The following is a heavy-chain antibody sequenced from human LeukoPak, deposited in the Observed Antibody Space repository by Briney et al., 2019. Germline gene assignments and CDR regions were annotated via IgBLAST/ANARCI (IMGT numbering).Heavy chain of an antibody. J-gene: IGHJ6*02. CDR1: GYTFTAYY. CDR2: IDPNSGAA. V-gene: IGHV1-2*02. D-gene: IGHD1-26*01. CDR3: ARDRVGGRPGWYNGMDV. Sequence: GASVKVSCKTSGYTFTAYYLNWVRQAPGQGLEYMGRIDPNSGAATYARKFQGRVTMTRDTSINTGYMEVTSLRSDDTAVYYCARDRVGGRPGWYNGMDVWGQGTTVTVSS.